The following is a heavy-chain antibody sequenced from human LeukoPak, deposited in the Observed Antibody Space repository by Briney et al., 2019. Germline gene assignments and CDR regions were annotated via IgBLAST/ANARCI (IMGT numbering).Heavy chain of an antibody. Sequence: GGSLRLSCAASGFPFSSYSMNWVRQAPGKGLEWVSYISSSSSTIYYADSVKGRFTISRDNAKNSLYLQMNSLRAEDTAVYYCASFVIVVVPAAKSENNWFDPWGQGTLVTVSS. CDR2: ISSSSSTI. V-gene: IGHV3-48*04. CDR3: ASFVIVVVPAAKSENNWFDP. D-gene: IGHD2-2*01. J-gene: IGHJ5*02. CDR1: GFPFSSYS.